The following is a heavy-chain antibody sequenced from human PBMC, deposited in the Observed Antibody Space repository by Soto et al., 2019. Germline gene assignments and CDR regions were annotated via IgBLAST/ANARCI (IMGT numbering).Heavy chain of an antibody. J-gene: IGHJ3*02. V-gene: IGHV4-31*03. Sequence: SETLSLTCTVSGGSISSGGYYWSWILQHPGKGLEWIGYIYYSVSTCYNPSLKSRVTISVDTSKNQFSLKLSSVTAADTAVYYCARDRMVRGLINAFDIWGQGTMVTVSS. CDR1: GGSISSGGYY. CDR2: IYYSVST. D-gene: IGHD3-10*01. CDR3: ARDRMVRGLINAFDI.